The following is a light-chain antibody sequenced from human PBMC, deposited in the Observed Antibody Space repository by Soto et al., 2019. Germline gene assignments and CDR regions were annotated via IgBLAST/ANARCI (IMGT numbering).Light chain of an antibody. CDR1: HSFSSSY. CDR2: GAS. Sequence: EIELTQSPGTLSLSLGERATLSCRASHSFSSSYLAWYQQKPGQPPRLLIYGASSRATGIPDRFSGSGSGTDFTLTISRLEPEDFAVYFCQYYDSFRTFGQGTKVDIK. V-gene: IGKV3-20*01. J-gene: IGKJ1*01. CDR3: QYYDSFRT.